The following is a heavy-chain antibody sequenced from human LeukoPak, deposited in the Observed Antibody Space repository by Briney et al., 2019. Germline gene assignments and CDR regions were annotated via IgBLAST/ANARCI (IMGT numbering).Heavy chain of an antibody. V-gene: IGHV4-38-2*02. J-gene: IGHJ6*03. CDR1: GYSISNGYY. CDR3: ARDSSGWYLPDYYYYYMDV. Sequence: MPSETLSLTCTVSGYSISNGYYWGWIRQPPGKGLEWIGNIYYGENTYYNPSLKSRVTISIDTSKNQFYLKLSSLTAADTAVYYCARDSSGWYLPDYYYYYMDVWGKGTTVTISS. D-gene: IGHD6-19*01. CDR2: IYYGENT.